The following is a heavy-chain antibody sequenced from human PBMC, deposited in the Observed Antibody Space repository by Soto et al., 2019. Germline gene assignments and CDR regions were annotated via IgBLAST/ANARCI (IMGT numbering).Heavy chain of an antibody. CDR3: AKDRGGYYTLYYYYGMDV. CDR2: ISYDGSNK. D-gene: IGHD3-3*01. J-gene: IGHJ6*02. Sequence: GGSLRLSCAASGFTFSSYGMHWVRQAPGKGLEWVAVISYDGSNKYYADSVKGRFTISRDNSKNTLYLQMNSLRAEDTAVYYCAKDRGGYYTLYYYYGMDVWGQGTTITVSS. V-gene: IGHV3-30*18. CDR1: GFTFSSYG.